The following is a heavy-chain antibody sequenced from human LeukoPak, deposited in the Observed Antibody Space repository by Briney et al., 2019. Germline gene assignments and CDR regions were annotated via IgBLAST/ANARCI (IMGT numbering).Heavy chain of an antibody. V-gene: IGHV1-46*01. CDR3: ASGRGYSYGEGGFDY. J-gene: IGHJ4*02. D-gene: IGHD5-18*01. CDR1: GYTFTSYY. Sequence: ASVKVSCEASGYTFTSYYMHWVRQAPGQGLEWMGIINPSGGSTSYAQKFQGRVNMTRDMSTSPVYMELSSLRSEDTAVYYCASGRGYSYGEGGFDYWGQGTLVTVSS. CDR2: INPSGGST.